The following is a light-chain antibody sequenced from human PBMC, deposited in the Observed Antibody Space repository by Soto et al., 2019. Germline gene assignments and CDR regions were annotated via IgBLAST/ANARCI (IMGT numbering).Light chain of an antibody. CDR1: QSVSSY. CDR3: QQYNDNWT. V-gene: IGKV3-11*01. J-gene: IGKJ1*01. CDR2: DAS. Sequence: DIVLTQSPATLSLSPGERATLSCRASQSVSSYLAWYQQKPGQAPRLLIYDASNRATGIPARFSGSGSGTEFTLAISSLQPDDSATYYCQQYNDNWTFGQGTKVDIK.